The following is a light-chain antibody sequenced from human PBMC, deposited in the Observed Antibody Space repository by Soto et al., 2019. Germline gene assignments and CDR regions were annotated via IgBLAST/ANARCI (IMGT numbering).Light chain of an antibody. CDR1: HSVNRY. Sequence: EMPPYPSTLSWSPRDRPTLSCSACHSVNRYLAWYQQKPGQAPRFLIYDTSNRATGIPARFSGSGSGTDFTLTISSLEPEDFAVYYCQQREHRPPSTFGQGTRLEIK. V-gene: IGKV3-11*01. CDR3: QQREHRPPST. J-gene: IGKJ5*01. CDR2: DTS.